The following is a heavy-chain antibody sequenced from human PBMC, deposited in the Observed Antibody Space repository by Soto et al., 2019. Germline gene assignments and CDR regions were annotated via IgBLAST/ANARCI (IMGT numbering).Heavy chain of an antibody. CDR3: ARVFDFWSGYKGSGVFDY. CDR1: GFTFSSYW. CDR2: INNDGSFT. D-gene: IGHD3-3*01. Sequence: GGSLRLSCAASGFTFSSYWMHWVRQAPGKGLVWVSRINNDGSFTNYADSVKGRFTISRDNAKKTLHLQMNSLRDEDTAVYYCARVFDFWSGYKGSGVFDYWGQGTLVTVSS. V-gene: IGHV3-74*01. J-gene: IGHJ4*02.